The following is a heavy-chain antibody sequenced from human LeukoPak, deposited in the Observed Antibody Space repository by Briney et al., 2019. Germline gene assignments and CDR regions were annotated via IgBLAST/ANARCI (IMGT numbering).Heavy chain of an antibody. Sequence: PSETLSLTCSVSGASISSGRNYWGWIRQSPGKGLEWIASIYSSRNTQYNPSLQSRVSVSVDTSKIQVSVRLSSLTAADTGVYYCARHLSGTAMAHYFDHWGQGTVVTVSS. V-gene: IGHV4-39*01. CDR3: ARHLSGTAMAHYFDH. CDR2: IYSSRNT. D-gene: IGHD5-18*01. J-gene: IGHJ4*02. CDR1: GASISSGRNY.